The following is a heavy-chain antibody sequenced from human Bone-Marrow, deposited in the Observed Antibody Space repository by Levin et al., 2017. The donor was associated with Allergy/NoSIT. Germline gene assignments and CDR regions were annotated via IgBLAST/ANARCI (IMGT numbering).Heavy chain of an antibody. CDR3: ARGNMVARQWFDP. V-gene: IGHV3-23*01. CDR1: GFTFSSYA. CDR2: ISGSGSDT. D-gene: IGHD2-15*01. Sequence: PGGSLRLSCAASGFTFSSYAMTWVRQAPGKGLEWVSVISGSGSDTYYADSVKGRFTISRDNSKNTLCLQMNSLRAEDTAVYYCARGNMVARQWFDPWGQGTLVTVSS. J-gene: IGHJ5*02.